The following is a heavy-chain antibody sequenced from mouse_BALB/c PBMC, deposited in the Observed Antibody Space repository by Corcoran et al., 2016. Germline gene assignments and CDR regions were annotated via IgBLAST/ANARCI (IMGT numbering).Heavy chain of an antibody. CDR2: IYPYNDGT. D-gene: IGHD4-1*01. Sequence: EVQLQQSGPELVKPGASVKMSCKASGYTFTSYVIHWVKQKPGQGLEWIGYIYPYNDGTKYNEKFKGKATLTSDKSSSTAYMELSSLTSDNSAVYYRARGQTGILDFWCPGTTLTVSS. CDR1: GYTFTSYV. J-gene: IGHJ2*01. V-gene: IGHV1S136*01. CDR3: ARGQTGILDF.